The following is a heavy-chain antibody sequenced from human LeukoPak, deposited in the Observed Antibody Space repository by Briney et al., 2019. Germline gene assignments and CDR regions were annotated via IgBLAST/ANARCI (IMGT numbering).Heavy chain of an antibody. CDR1: GFTFSSYW. CDR3: AKEGAYPIITYDS. CDR2: IKRDGNEK. D-gene: IGHD2-8*01. Sequence: GGSLRLSCAASGFTFSSYWMKWVRQAPGKGLEWVANIKRDGNEKNYVDSVKGRFSISRDNAKNSLYLQMDGLRAEDTAVYYCAKEGAYPIITYDSWGQGALVTVSS. J-gene: IGHJ5*01. V-gene: IGHV3-7*01.